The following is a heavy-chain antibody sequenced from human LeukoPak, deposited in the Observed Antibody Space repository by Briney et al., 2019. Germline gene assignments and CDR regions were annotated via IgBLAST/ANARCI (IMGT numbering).Heavy chain of an antibody. Sequence: ASVKVSCKASGGTFSTYAIKWVRQAPGQGLEWMGGLIPIIGTAYYAQRFQGRVTLGADESTRTAHMELSSLGSDDTAVYYCARDRRGAGGFFDFWGQGTLITVSS. V-gene: IGHV1-69*13. CDR2: LIPIIGTA. CDR3: ARDRRGAGGFFDF. CDR1: GGTFSTYA. D-gene: IGHD3-10*01. J-gene: IGHJ5*01.